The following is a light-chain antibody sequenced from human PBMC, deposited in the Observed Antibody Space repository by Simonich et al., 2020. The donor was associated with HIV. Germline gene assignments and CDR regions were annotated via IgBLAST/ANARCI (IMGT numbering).Light chain of an antibody. CDR3: QQLKGYPPT. CDR2: AAS. Sequence: DIQMTQSPSTLSASVGDRVTITCRASKDISIYLAWYQQKPGKDPKLLIYAASTLQSGVPSRFSGGESGTEFTLTISSLQPEDFATYYCQQLKGYPPTFGQGTRVEF. CDR1: KDISIY. V-gene: IGKV1-9*01. J-gene: IGKJ1*01.